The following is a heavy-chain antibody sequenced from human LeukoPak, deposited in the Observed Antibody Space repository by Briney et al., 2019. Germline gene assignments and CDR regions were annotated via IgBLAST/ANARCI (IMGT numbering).Heavy chain of an antibody. CDR2: ISASGGST. CDR1: GFRLSNYD. J-gene: IGHJ4*02. D-gene: IGHD1-26*01. CDR3: AKSSPYSATYFDY. V-gene: IGHV3-23*01. Sequence: PGGSLRLSCAASGFRLSNYDMSWVRQAPGKGLEWVSAISASGGSTYYADSVKGRFTISRSNSKNTLYLQMNSLRAEDTAVYYCAKSSPYSATYFDYWGQGTLVTVSS.